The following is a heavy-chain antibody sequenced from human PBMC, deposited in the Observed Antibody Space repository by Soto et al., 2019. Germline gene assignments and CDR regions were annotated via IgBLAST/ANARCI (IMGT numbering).Heavy chain of an antibody. CDR3: ARDRRYCSGGSCYKDY. V-gene: IGHV1-18*04. CDR1: GYTFTSYG. CDR2: ISAYNGNT. D-gene: IGHD2-15*01. J-gene: IGHJ4*02. Sequence: ASVNFSCKASGYTFTSYGISWVRQAPGQGLEWMGWISAYNGNTNYAQKLQGRVTMTTDTSTSTAYMELRSLRSDDTAVYYCARDRRYCSGGSCYKDYWGQGTLVTVSS.